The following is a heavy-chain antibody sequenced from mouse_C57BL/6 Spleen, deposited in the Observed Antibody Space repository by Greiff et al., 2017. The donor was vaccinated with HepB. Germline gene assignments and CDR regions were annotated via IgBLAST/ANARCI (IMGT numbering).Heavy chain of an antibody. J-gene: IGHJ2*01. CDR1: GYTFTSYW. Sequence: QVQLQQPGAELVRPGSSVKLFCKASGYTFTSYWMHWVKQRPIQGLEWIGNIDPSDSETHYNQKFKDKATLTVDKSSSTAYMQLSSLTSEDSAVYYCARDGYYVLDYWGQGTTLTVSS. CDR3: ARDGYYVLDY. D-gene: IGHD2-3*01. CDR2: IDPSDSET. V-gene: IGHV1-52*01.